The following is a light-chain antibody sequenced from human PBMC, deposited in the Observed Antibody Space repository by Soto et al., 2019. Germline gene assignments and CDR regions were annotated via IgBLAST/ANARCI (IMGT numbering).Light chain of an antibody. CDR2: EVT. J-gene: IGLJ3*02. V-gene: IGLV2-18*02. CDR1: SSDIGSYNR. CDR3: TSYTTRTALV. Sequence: QSALTQPPSVSGSPGQSVTISCIGTSSDIGSYNRVSWYQQSPGTAPKLIIYEVTNRPSGVAGRVSGSKSGNTASLTISGLQAEDEADYYCTSYTTRTALVFGGGTKVTVL.